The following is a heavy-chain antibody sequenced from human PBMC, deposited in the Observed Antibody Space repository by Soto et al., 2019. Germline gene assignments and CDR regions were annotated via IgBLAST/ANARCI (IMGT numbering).Heavy chain of an antibody. D-gene: IGHD2-8*01. CDR3: ARDRGYLMDY. Sequence: QVQLQESGPGLVKPSETLSLTCTVSGGSISSYYWSWIRQPPGKGLEWIGYIYYSGSTNYNPSLKSRVTISVDTSKNQFSLKLSSVTAADTAVYYCARDRGYLMDYGGQGTLVTVSS. CDR1: GGSISSYY. J-gene: IGHJ4*02. CDR2: IYYSGST. V-gene: IGHV4-59*01.